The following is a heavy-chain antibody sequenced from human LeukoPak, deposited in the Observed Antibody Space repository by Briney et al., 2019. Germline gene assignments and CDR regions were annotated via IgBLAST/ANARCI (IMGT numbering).Heavy chain of an antibody. CDR1: GGTFSSYT. J-gene: IGHJ6*03. Sequence: SVKVSCKASGGTFSSYTISWVRQAPGQGLEWMGRIIPILGIANYAQKFQGRVTITADKSTSTAYMELSSLRSEDTAVYYCARSGPYSGSPHDYYYYMDVWGKGTTVTASS. V-gene: IGHV1-69*02. D-gene: IGHD1-26*01. CDR3: ARSGPYSGSPHDYYYYMDV. CDR2: IIPILGIA.